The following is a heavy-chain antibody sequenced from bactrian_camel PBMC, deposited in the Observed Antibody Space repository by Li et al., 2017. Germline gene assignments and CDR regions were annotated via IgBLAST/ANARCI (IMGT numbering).Heavy chain of an antibody. CDR3: AADPSRELWVGYPPHKY. J-gene: IGHJ4*01. CDR1: GYTYT. CDR2: IDNERRT. D-gene: IGHD5*01. Sequence: VESGGGSVQAGGSLRLSCAASGYTYTMAWFRQAPGKEHEGVAAIDNERRTLYADFVKGRFTISRDSSETTLYLQMNSLKPEDTAVYYCAADPSRELWVGYPPHKYWGQGTQVTVS. V-gene: IGHV3S53*01.